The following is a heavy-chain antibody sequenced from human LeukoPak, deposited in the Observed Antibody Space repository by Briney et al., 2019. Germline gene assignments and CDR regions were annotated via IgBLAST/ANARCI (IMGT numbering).Heavy chain of an antibody. CDR3: ARVGNYSSSSLGWFDP. V-gene: IGHV1-69*05. CDR2: IIPIFGTA. CDR1: GGTFSSYA. Sequence: SVKVSCKASGGTFSSYAISWVRQAPGQGLEWMGGIIPIFGTANYAQKFQGRVTMTRDTSTSTVYMELSSLRSEDTAVYYCARVGNYSSSSLGWFDPWGQGTLVTVSS. D-gene: IGHD6-6*01. J-gene: IGHJ5*02.